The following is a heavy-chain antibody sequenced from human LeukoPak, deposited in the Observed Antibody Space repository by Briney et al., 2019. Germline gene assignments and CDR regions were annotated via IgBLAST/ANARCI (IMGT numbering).Heavy chain of an antibody. Sequence: TSQTLSLTCTVSGGSISSGGYYSSWLRQYPGKGLEWIGSIYYSGSTYYNPSLKSRLSISVDTSNNQFSLNLSSVTAADTAVYYCAKVLRGTGNWFDPWGQGTLVTVSS. D-gene: IGHD3-16*01. CDR3: AKVLRGTGNWFDP. V-gene: IGHV4-31*03. CDR1: GGSISSGGYY. CDR2: IYYSGST. J-gene: IGHJ5*02.